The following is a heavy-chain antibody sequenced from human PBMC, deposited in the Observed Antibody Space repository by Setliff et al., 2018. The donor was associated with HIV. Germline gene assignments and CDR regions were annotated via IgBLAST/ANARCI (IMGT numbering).Heavy chain of an antibody. J-gene: IGHJ5*02. Sequence: PGGSLRLSCAASGFTFSSYAMSWVRQAPGKGLEWVSAISGSGGSTSYAQSFQDRVTMTRDTSTSTVYMELSSLRSEDTAVYYCARVRYCSGGSCYGGEYWFDPWGQGTLVTVSS. V-gene: IGHV3-23*01. CDR1: GFTFSSYA. CDR3: ARVRYCSGGSCYGGEYWFDP. D-gene: IGHD2-15*01. CDR2: ISGSGGST.